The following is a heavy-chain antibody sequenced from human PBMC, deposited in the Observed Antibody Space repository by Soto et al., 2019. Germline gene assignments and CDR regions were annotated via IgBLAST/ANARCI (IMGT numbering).Heavy chain of an antibody. CDR3: ARQGSGTEYPQYFYYGMDV. Sequence: QVQLVQSGAEVEKPGASVRVSCKTSGYTFTAYYIHWARQAPGRGLEWMGWINPNSGVANYAQNFQGRVTMTRDTSISTVYLDLSKMRSEDTTVYYCARQGSGTEYPQYFYYGMDVWGQGTTAAAAS. V-gene: IGHV1-2*02. CDR2: INPNSGVA. J-gene: IGHJ6*02. CDR1: GYTFTAYY. D-gene: IGHD6-19*01.